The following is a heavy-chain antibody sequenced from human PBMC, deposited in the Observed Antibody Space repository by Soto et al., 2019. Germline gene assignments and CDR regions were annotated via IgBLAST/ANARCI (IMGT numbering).Heavy chain of an antibody. CDR2: IYYSGTT. CDR1: GDSISSGDYY. CDR3: ARVRVGFGAAPDY. Sequence: QVQLQESGPGLVKPSQTLSLTCTVSGDSISSGDYYWSWIRQPSGKGLEWIGYIYYSGTTYYNPSLMSRVTISVDTSENQFSLKLTSVTAADTAVYFCARVRVGFGAAPDYWGQGTLVIVSA. V-gene: IGHV4-30-4*01. D-gene: IGHD3-3*01. J-gene: IGHJ4*02.